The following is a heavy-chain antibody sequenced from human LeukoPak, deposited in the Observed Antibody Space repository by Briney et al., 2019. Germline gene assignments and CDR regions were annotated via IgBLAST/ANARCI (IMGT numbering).Heavy chain of an antibody. CDR1: GGTFSSYA. CDR2: IIPIFGTA. V-gene: IGHV1-69*13. D-gene: IGHD2-2*03. Sequence: ASVKVSCKASGGTFSSYAISWVRQAPGQGLEWMGGIIPIFGTANYAQKFQGRVTITADESTSTAYMELSSLRCEDTAVYYCARLDIVVVPAAMISYYGMDVWGQGTTVTVSS. J-gene: IGHJ6*02. CDR3: ARLDIVVVPAAMISYYGMDV.